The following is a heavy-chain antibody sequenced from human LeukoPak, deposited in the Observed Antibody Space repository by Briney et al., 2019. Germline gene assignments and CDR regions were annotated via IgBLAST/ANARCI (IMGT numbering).Heavy chain of an antibody. D-gene: IGHD6-19*01. Sequence: GGSLRLSCAASAFSFYVYAMHWVRQIPGKGLEWVSGITWNSGHIGYAESVRGRFTISRDNAKSSLYLQMDSLRPEDTALYFCAKDLPSSGWSHFESWGQGTRVTVSS. J-gene: IGHJ4*02. CDR1: AFSFYVYA. CDR3: AKDLPSSGWSHFES. V-gene: IGHV3-9*01. CDR2: ITWNSGHI.